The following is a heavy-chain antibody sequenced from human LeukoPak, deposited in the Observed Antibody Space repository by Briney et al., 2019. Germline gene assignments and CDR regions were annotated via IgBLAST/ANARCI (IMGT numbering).Heavy chain of an antibody. V-gene: IGHV4-59*08. CDR1: IGSIGTYY. J-gene: IGHJ6*03. CDR3: ARHIGGGIEDMDV. D-gene: IGHD3-16*02. Sequence: PSETLSLPCTVSIGSIGTYYWSWIRQSPGEGLELIAYVYVDGVNRYTPYRQIRVTISVDTSRIQLFLKRSSVTAADTDVYYCARHIGGGIEDMDVWGKGTKVTVSS. CDR2: VYVDGVN.